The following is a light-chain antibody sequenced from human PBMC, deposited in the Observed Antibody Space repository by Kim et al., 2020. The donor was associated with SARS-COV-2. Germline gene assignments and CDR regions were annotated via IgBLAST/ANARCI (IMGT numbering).Light chain of an antibody. CDR3: AAWDDSLNGVI. V-gene: IGLV1-44*01. CDR1: RSNIGSNA. Sequence: QSVLTQPPSASGTPGQRVTISCSGSRSNIGSNAVNWYQQLPGTAPKLLTYSNDHRPSGVPDRFSGSKSGTSASLAISGLQSEDEADYYCAAWDDSLNGVIFGGGTQLTVL. J-gene: IGLJ2*01. CDR2: SND.